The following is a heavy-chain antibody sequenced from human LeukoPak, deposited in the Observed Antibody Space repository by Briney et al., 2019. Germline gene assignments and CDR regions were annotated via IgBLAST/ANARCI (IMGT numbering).Heavy chain of an antibody. J-gene: IGHJ5*02. V-gene: IGHV1-18*01. D-gene: IGHD6-13*01. CDR1: GYTFTSYD. CDR3: ARDRPTSSSWFNWFDP. Sequence: ASVKVSCKASGYTFTSYDINWVRQAPGQGLEWMGWISANNGDTNYAQKFQGRVIMTTDTSTSTAYMELRSLRSDDTAMYYCARDRPTSSSWFNWFDPWGQGTLITVSS. CDR2: ISANNGDT.